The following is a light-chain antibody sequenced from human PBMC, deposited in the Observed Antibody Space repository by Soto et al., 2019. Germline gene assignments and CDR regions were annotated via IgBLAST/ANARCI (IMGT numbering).Light chain of an antibody. CDR3: QQYGGSLT. Sequence: EIVMTQSPATLSVSPGERATLSCRASQSVSSNLAWYQQKPGQAPRLLIYGASTRATGIPARFSGSGSETDFTLTITRLESEDFALYYCQQYGGSLTFGGGTKVDIK. V-gene: IGKV3-15*01. CDR1: QSVSSN. CDR2: GAS. J-gene: IGKJ4*01.